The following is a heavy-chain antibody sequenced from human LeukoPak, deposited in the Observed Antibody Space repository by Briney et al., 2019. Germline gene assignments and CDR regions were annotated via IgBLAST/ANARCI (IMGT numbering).Heavy chain of an antibody. CDR2: ISYDGSNK. Sequence: GGSLRLSCAASGFTFSSYGMHWVRQAPGKGLEWVAVISYDGSNKYYADSVKGRFTISRDNSKNTLYLQMNSLRAEDTAVYYCWKSRDYYDSSGYYYFDYWGQGTLVTVSS. CDR1: GFTFSSYG. J-gene: IGHJ4*02. D-gene: IGHD3-22*01. CDR3: WKSRDYYDSSGYYYFDY. V-gene: IGHV3-30*18.